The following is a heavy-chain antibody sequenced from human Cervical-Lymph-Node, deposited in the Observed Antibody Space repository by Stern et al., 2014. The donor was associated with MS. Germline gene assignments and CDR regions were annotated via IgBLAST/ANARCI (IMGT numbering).Heavy chain of an antibody. CDR3: ARGHIPYAYNYLFDY. CDR2: AWYDGSTA. V-gene: IGHV3-33*01. J-gene: IGHJ4*02. D-gene: IGHD5-24*01. CDR1: GFTFSSYG. Sequence: VQLEESGGGLVQPGTSLRLSCAASGFTFSSYGMHWVRQAPGKGLEWVALAWYDGSTAYYTNSVKGRFTISRDNSKNTLSLQMNSLTAEDTAVYYCARGHIPYAYNYLFDYWGQGTLVTVSS.